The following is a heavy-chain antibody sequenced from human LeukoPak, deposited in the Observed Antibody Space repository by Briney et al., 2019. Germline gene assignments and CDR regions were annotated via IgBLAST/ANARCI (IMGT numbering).Heavy chain of an antibody. Sequence: GGSLRLSCAASGFAFSTYWMNWIRQAPGKGLEWVAHINHDGSEKYYLDSVKGRFTISRDNAKNSLYLQISSLRAEDTAVYYCAKPITITGATDGFDIWGQGAKVTVSS. V-gene: IGHV3-7*01. CDR3: AKPITITGATDGFDI. CDR1: GFAFSTYW. CDR2: INHDGSEK. J-gene: IGHJ3*02. D-gene: IGHD5-12*01.